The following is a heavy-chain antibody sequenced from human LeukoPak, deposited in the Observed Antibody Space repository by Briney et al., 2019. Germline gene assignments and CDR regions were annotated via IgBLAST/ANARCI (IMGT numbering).Heavy chain of an antibody. V-gene: IGHV4-59*04. CDR1: GGSISSYY. CDR3: ATNRAGTYDRPFDI. J-gene: IGHJ3*02. CDR2: IYHSGST. D-gene: IGHD1-26*01. Sequence: SETLSLTCTVSGGSISSYYWSWIRQPPGKGLEWIGSIYHSGSTYYNPSLKSRVTISVDTSKSQFSLELSSVTATDTAVYFCATNRAGTYDRPFDIWGQGTMVTVSS.